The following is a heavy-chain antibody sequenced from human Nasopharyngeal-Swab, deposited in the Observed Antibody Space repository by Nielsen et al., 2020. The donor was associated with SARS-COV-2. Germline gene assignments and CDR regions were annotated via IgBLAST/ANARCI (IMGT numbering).Heavy chain of an antibody. CDR3: ARDSRPWSGSYNPFYYGMDV. J-gene: IGHJ6*02. D-gene: IGHD3-3*01. Sequence: SVQGRFTISRDNAKNSLYLQMNSLRDEDTAVYFCARDSRPWSGSYNPFYYGMDVWGQGTTVTVSS. V-gene: IGHV3-48*02.